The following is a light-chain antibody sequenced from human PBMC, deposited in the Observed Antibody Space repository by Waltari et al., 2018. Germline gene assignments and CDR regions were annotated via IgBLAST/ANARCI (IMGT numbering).Light chain of an antibody. V-gene: IGLV2-8*01. CDR1: RRAVAGYNY. Sequence: QSALTPPPSASGSPGQSVTISCTGTRRAVAGYNYVSWYQQHPGKAPKFMIYEVSKRPSGVPDRFSGSKSGNTAFLTVSRLQAEDEADYYCSSYGGSNNLVFGGGTKLTVL. CDR3: SSYGGSNNLV. CDR2: EVS. J-gene: IGLJ2*01.